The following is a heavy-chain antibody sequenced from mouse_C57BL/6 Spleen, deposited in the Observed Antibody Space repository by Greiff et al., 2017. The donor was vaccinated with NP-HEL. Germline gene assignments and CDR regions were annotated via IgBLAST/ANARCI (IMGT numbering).Heavy chain of an antibody. CDR1: GYTFTSYW. CDR3: ASPDYGSSYYFAY. V-gene: IGHV1-53*01. CDR2: INPSNGGT. Sequence: VQLQQPGTELVKPGASVKLSCKASGYTFTSYWMHWVKQRPGQGLEWIGNINPSNGGTNYNEKFKSKATLTVDKSSSTAYMQLSSLTSEDSAVYYCASPDYGSSYYFAYWGQGTLVTVSA. J-gene: IGHJ3*01. D-gene: IGHD1-1*01.